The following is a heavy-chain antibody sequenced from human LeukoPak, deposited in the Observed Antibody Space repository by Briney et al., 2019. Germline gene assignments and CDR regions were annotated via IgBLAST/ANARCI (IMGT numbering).Heavy chain of an antibody. CDR1: GGSISSSSYY. J-gene: IGHJ4*02. V-gene: IGHV4-39*07. Sequence: SETLSLTCTVSGGSISSSSYYWGWIRQPPGEGREWLGSIYYSGRTYYNPSLKSRVTISVDTSKNQFSLKLSSVTAADTAVYYCARDNYYDSSGYGYWGQGTLVTVSS. CDR2: IYYSGRT. CDR3: ARDNYYDSSGYGY. D-gene: IGHD3-22*01.